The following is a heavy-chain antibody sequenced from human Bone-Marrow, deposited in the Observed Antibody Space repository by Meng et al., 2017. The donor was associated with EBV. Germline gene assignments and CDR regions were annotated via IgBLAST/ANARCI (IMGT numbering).Heavy chain of an antibody. V-gene: IGHV1-69*01. CDR2: IIPIFGTA. Sequence: QVQLVQSGAEVRKXXSSVKVSXQASAVTFSSYAISWVRQAPGQGLEWMGGIIPIFGTANYAQKFQGRVTITADESTSTAYMELSSLRSEDTAVYYCASLGEYCSSTSCFWYFDLWGRGTLVTVSS. CDR3: ASLGEYCSSTSCFWYFDL. J-gene: IGHJ2*01. CDR1: AVTFSSYA. D-gene: IGHD2-2*01.